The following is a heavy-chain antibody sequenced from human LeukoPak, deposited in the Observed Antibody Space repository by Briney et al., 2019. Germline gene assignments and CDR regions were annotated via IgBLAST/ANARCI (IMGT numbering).Heavy chain of an antibody. Sequence: ASVNVSCKASGYTFTTYGISWVRQAPGQGLEWMGWISAYNGNTNYAQKLQGRVTMTTDTSTSTAYMELRSLRSDDTAVYYCARDGPMYSSGWSVDYWGQGTLVTVSS. D-gene: IGHD6-19*01. V-gene: IGHV1-18*01. CDR3: ARDGPMYSSGWSVDY. CDR2: ISAYNGNT. J-gene: IGHJ4*02. CDR1: GYTFTTYG.